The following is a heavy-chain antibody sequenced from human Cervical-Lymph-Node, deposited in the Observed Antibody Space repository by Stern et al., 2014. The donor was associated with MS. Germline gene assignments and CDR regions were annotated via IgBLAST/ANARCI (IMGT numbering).Heavy chain of an antibody. V-gene: IGHV1-69*01. D-gene: IGHD4-17*01. J-gene: IGHJ6*02. Sequence: QVQLVQSGAEVKKPGSSVKVSCKASGGTFGTQAINWVRQAPGQGLEWVGGIIPIFGTPNYAQKVQDRVTITADDSTSTAYMDLSSLRSEDTAVYYCATPSTVTVGGMDVWGQGTTVTVSS. CDR3: ATPSTVTVGGMDV. CDR1: GGTFGTQA. CDR2: IIPIFGTP.